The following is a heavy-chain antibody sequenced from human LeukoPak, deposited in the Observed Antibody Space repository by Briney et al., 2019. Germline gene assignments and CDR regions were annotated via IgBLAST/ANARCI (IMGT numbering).Heavy chain of an antibody. CDR2: INPNSGDT. Sequence: SVKVSCKSSGYTFTGYHMHWVRQAPGQGLEWMGRINPNSGDTNYAQEFLGRVPMTRDTSNSTAYMELSRLRSDDTAVYYCARGSIAARSCIDYWGRGTLVTVSS. CDR3: ARGSIAARSCIDY. J-gene: IGHJ4*02. CDR1: GYTFTGYH. V-gene: IGHV1-2*06. D-gene: IGHD6-6*01.